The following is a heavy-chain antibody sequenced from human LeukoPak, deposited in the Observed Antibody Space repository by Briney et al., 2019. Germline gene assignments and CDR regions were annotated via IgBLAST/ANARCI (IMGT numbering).Heavy chain of an antibody. J-gene: IGHJ4*02. CDR3: ARAFRIAARPADY. Sequence: ASVKVSCKASGYTFTGYYMHWVRQAPGQGLEWMGRINPNSGGTNYAQKFQGRVTMTRDTSISTAYMELSRLRSDDTAVYYCARAFRIAARPADYWGQGTLVPVSS. V-gene: IGHV1-2*06. CDR2: INPNSGGT. D-gene: IGHD6-6*01. CDR1: GYTFTGYY.